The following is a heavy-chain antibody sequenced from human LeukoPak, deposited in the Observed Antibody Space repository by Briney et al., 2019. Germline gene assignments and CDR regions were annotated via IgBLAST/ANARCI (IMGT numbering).Heavy chain of an antibody. CDR1: GYTFTGYY. D-gene: IGHD3-10*01. CDR3: ARARVDYAAGSYAPLFDY. CDR2: SNPNSGYT. J-gene: IGHJ4*02. V-gene: IGHV1-2*02. Sequence: GASVKVSCKASGYTFTGYYMHWVRQAPGQGLEWMGWSNPNSGYTTYTQEFQGRVIMTRDTSISTAYMELSRLTSDDTAVYYCARARVDYAAGSYAPLFDYWGQGTLVTVSS.